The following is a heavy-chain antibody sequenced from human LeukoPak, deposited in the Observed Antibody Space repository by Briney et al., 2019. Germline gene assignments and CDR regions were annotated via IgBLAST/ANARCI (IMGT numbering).Heavy chain of an antibody. CDR3: AKDGYSGTLSAYHFDN. CDR1: GFTFSSYA. Sequence: PGGSLRLSCAASGFTFSSYAMSWVRQAPGKGLEWVSAISGSGGSTYYADSVKGRFTISRDNSKNTLYLQMNSLRAEDMALYYCAKDGYSGTLSAYHFDNWGQGTLVTVSS. D-gene: IGHD5-24*01. V-gene: IGHV3-23*01. CDR2: ISGSGGST. J-gene: IGHJ4*02.